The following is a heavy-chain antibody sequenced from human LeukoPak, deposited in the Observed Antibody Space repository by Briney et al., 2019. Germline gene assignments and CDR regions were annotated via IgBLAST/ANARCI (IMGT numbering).Heavy chain of an antibody. D-gene: IGHD6-13*01. Sequence: NTSETLSLTCTVSGGSTSSYYWSWIRQPPGKGLEWIGYIYYSGTTNYNPSLKSRVTISVDTSKNQFSLKLSSVTAADTAVYYCARGVYIAAAQYAYWGQGTLVTVSS. CDR2: IYYSGTT. J-gene: IGHJ4*02. CDR1: GGSTSSYY. V-gene: IGHV4-59*01. CDR3: ARGVYIAAAQYAY.